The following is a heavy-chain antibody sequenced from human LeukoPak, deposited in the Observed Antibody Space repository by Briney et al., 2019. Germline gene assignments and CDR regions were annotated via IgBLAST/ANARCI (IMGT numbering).Heavy chain of an antibody. Sequence: GASVKVSCKASGYTFTGYYMHWVRQAPGQGLEWMGWINPNSGGTNYAQKFQGRVTMTRDTSISTAYMELSRLRSDDTAVYYCARRYSCSWLHYFDYWGQGTLVTVSS. V-gene: IGHV1-2*02. CDR2: INPNSGGT. J-gene: IGHJ4*02. CDR1: GYTFTGYY. D-gene: IGHD6-13*01. CDR3: ARRYSCSWLHYFDY.